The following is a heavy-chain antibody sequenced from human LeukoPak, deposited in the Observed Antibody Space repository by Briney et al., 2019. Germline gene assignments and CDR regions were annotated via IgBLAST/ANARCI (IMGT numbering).Heavy chain of an antibody. CDR1: GDSVSSNSAA. CDR3: ARGGDSSGYPYYYYGMDV. J-gene: IGHJ6*02. Sequence: SQTLSLTCAISGDSVSSNSAAWNWIRQSPSRGLEWLGRTYYRSKWYNDYAVSAKSRITINPDTSKNQFSLKLSSVTAADTAVYYCARGGDSSGYPYYYYGMDVWGQGTTVTVSS. CDR2: TYYRSKWYN. D-gene: IGHD3-22*01. V-gene: IGHV6-1*01.